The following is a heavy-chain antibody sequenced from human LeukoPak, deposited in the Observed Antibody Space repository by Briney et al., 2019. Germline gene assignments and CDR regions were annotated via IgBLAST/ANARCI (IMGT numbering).Heavy chain of an antibody. CDR3: ARGLGSLLMSN. J-gene: IGHJ4*02. Sequence: SETLSLTCTVSGGSISTYCWSWIRQPPGKGLEWIGYIYYSGSTNYNPSLKSRVTISVDTSKNQFSLKLSSVTAADTAVYYCARGLGSLLMSNWGQGTLVTVSS. D-gene: IGHD2-15*01. CDR2: IYYSGST. CDR1: GGSISTYC. V-gene: IGHV4-59*01.